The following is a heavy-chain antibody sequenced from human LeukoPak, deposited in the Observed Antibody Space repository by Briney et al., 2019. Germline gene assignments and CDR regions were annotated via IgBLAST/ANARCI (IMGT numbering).Heavy chain of an antibody. CDR1: GFTFSSYW. J-gene: IGHJ4*02. CDR3: ASGVDFWSGYQFDY. CDR2: INSDGSST. Sequence: GSLRLSCAASGFTFSSYWMHWVRQAPGKGLVWVSRINSDGSSTSYADSVKGQFTISRDNAKNTLYLQMNSLRAEDTAVYYCASGVDFWSGYQFDYWGQGTPVTVSS. D-gene: IGHD3-3*01. V-gene: IGHV3-74*01.